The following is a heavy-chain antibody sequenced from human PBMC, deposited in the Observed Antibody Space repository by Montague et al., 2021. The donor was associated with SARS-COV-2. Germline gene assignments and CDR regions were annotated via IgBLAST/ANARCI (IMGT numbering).Heavy chain of an antibody. CDR3: ARDIATLGRWLQVPWALDYYYGMDV. V-gene: IGHV3-30*04. D-gene: IGHD5-24*01. CDR1: GFTFSSYA. Sequence: SLSLSCAASGFTFSSYAMHWVRQAPGKGLEWVAVISYDGSNKYYADSVKGRFTISRDNSKNTLYLQMNSLRAEDTAVYYCARDIATLGRWLQVPWALDYYYGMDVWGQGTTVTVSS. J-gene: IGHJ6*02. CDR2: ISYDGSNK.